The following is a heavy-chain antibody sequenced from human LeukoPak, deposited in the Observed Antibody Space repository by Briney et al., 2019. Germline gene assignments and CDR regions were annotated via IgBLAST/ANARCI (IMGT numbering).Heavy chain of an antibody. CDR1: GYPFTGYY. CDR2: ISAYNGNT. Sequence: ASLKVSCKASGYPFTGYYIHWVRQAPGQGLEWMGWISAYNGNTNYAQKLQGRVTMTTDTSTSTAYMELRSLRSDDTAVYYCARARGVTGTTGYFDYWGQGTLVTVSS. CDR3: ARARGVTGTTGYFDY. J-gene: IGHJ4*02. V-gene: IGHV1-18*04. D-gene: IGHD1-20*01.